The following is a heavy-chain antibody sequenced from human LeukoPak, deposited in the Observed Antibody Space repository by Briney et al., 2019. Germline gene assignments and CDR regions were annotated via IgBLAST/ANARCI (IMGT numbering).Heavy chain of an antibody. Sequence: GGSLRLSCAASGFTFSSYAMHWVRQAPGKGLEWVAVISYDGSNKYYADSVKGRFTISRDNSKNTLYLQMNSLRAEDTAVYYCARDPSGDWYFDLWGRGTLVTVSS. V-gene: IGHV3-30-3*01. CDR2: ISYDGSNK. D-gene: IGHD2-15*01. J-gene: IGHJ2*01. CDR1: GFTFSSYA. CDR3: ARDPSGDWYFDL.